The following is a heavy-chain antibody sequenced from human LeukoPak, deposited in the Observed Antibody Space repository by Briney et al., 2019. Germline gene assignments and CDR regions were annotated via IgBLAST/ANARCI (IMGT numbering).Heavy chain of an antibody. CDR1: GGSISSSSYY. V-gene: IGHV4-39*01. J-gene: IGHJ3*02. D-gene: IGHD2-15*01. CDR2: IYYSGST. CDR3: ARARAWSEGAFDI. Sequence: SSETLSLTSTVSGGSISSSSYYWGWIRQPPGKGLEWIGSIYYSGSTYYNPSLKSRVTISVDTSKNQFSLKLSSVTAADTALYYCARARAWSEGAFDIWGQGTMVTVSS.